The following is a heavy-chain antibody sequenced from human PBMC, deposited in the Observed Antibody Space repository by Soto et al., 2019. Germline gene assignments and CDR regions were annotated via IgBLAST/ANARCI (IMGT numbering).Heavy chain of an antibody. CDR2: IIPIFGTA. Sequence: QVQLVQSGAEVKKPGSSVKVSCKASGGTFSSYAISWVRQAPGQGLEWMGGIIPIFGTANYAQKFQGRVTITADESTSTAYMELSSLRSEDTAVYYCARASFIVVVVAATPVVMSMDVWGQGTTVTVSS. J-gene: IGHJ6*02. CDR3: ARASFIVVVVAATPVVMSMDV. CDR1: GGTFSSYA. V-gene: IGHV1-69*12. D-gene: IGHD2-15*01.